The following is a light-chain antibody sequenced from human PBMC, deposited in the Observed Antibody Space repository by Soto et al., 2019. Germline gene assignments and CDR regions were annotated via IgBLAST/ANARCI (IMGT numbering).Light chain of an antibody. J-gene: IGLJ3*02. CDR1: SGSIASNY. CDR3: QSYHSSNLWV. V-gene: IGLV6-57*01. CDR2: DDN. Sequence: NFMLTQPHSVSASPGKTVTISCTRSSGSIASNYVQWYQQRPGSSPTTVIYDDNQRPSGVPDRFSGSIDSSSNSASLTISGLRTEDEADYYCQSYHSSNLWVFGGGTKVTVL.